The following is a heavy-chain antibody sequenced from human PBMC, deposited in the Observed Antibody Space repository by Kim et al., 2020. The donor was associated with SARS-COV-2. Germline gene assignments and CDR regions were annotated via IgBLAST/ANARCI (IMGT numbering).Heavy chain of an antibody. CDR1: GGSISSSGYY. CDR2: IYYSGST. CDR3: ARPYSSSWYGNWFDP. V-gene: IGHV4-39*01. D-gene: IGHD6-13*01. J-gene: IGHJ5*02. Sequence: SETLSLTCTVSGGSISSSGYYWGWIRQPPGKGLEWIGSIYYSGSTYYNPSLKSRVTISVDTSKNQFSLKLSSVTAADTAVYYCARPYSSSWYGNWFDPWGQGTLVTVSS.